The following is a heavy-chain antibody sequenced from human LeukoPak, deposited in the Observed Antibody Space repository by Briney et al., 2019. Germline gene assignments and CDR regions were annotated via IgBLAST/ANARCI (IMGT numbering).Heavy chain of an antibody. V-gene: IGHV3-30*02. J-gene: IGHJ4*02. Sequence: GGSLRLSCAASGFPFSTYGMHWVRQAPGKGLEWVAFIRYDGSNKYYADSVKGRFTISRDNSKNTLYLQMNSLRAEDTAVYYCAKDPVIAARPFDYWGQGTLVTVSS. CDR1: GFPFSTYG. CDR2: IRYDGSNK. D-gene: IGHD6-6*01. CDR3: AKDPVIAARPFDY.